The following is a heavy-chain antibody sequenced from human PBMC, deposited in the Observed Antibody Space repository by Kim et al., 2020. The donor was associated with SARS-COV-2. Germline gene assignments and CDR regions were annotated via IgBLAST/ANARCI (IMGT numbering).Heavy chain of an antibody. CDR3: ARGYRRLKYYDILVWFDP. D-gene: IGHD3-9*01. Sequence: SETLSLTCAVYGGSFSGYYWSWIRQPPGKGLEWIGEINHSGSTNYNPSLKSRVTISVDTSKNQFSLKLSSVTAADTAVYYCARGYRRLKYYDILVWFDPWGQGTLVTVSS. J-gene: IGHJ5*02. CDR2: INHSGST. V-gene: IGHV4-34*01. CDR1: GGSFSGYY.